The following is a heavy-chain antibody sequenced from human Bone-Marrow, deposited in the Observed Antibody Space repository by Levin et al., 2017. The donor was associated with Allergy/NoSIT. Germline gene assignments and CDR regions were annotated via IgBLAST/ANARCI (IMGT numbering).Heavy chain of an antibody. Sequence: GESLKISCAASGFTFSRYSMNWVRQAPWRGLEWGSYISRSSSTISYADSVNGRFTISRDNAKNSLYLQMNSLRDEDTAVYYCARPDCSGTSCYYFFDSWGQGTLVTVSS. CDR3: ARPDCSGTSCYYFFDS. D-gene: IGHD2-2*01. V-gene: IGHV3-48*02. J-gene: IGHJ4*02. CDR2: ISRSSSTI. CDR1: GFTFSRYS.